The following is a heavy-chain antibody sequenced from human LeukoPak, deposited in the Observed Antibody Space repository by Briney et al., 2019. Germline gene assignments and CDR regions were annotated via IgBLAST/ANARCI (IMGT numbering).Heavy chain of an antibody. D-gene: IGHD2-15*01. Sequence: SETLSLTCTVSGGSMSSYYWSWIRQPPGKGLDWIGYIYYSGSTNYNSPLKSRVTISVDTSKNQFSLKLSSVTTADTAVYYCARDRRGYCSGGSCFDDAFDIWGQGTMVTVSS. J-gene: IGHJ3*02. V-gene: IGHV4-59*01. CDR2: IYYSGST. CDR3: ARDRRGYCSGGSCFDDAFDI. CDR1: GGSMSSYY.